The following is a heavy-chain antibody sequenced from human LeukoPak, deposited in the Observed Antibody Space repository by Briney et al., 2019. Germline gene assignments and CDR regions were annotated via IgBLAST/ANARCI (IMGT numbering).Heavy chain of an antibody. CDR2: IYSGGST. CDR3: ARGPYSGYDNAFDI. V-gene: IGHV3-66*01. D-gene: IGHD5-12*01. J-gene: IGHJ3*02. CDR1: GFTVSTNY. Sequence: GSLRLSCAASGFTVSTNYMSWVRQAPGKGLEWVSVIYSGGSTYYADSVKGRFTISRDNSKNTLYLQMNSLRAEDTAVYYCARGPYSGYDNAFDIWGQGTMVTVSS.